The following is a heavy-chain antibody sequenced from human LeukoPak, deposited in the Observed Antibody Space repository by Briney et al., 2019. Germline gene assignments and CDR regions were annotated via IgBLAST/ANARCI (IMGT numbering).Heavy chain of an antibody. Sequence: PGGSLRLSCAASGFTFSSYDVHWVRQATGKGLEWVSAIGTAGDTYYPGSVKGRFTISRENAKNSLYLQMNSLRAGDTAVYYCARGTRDSPYYYYGMDVWGQGTTVTVSS. CDR1: GFTFSSYD. CDR2: IGTAGDT. CDR3: ARGTRDSPYYYYGMDV. V-gene: IGHV3-13*01. J-gene: IGHJ6*02. D-gene: IGHD2-21*02.